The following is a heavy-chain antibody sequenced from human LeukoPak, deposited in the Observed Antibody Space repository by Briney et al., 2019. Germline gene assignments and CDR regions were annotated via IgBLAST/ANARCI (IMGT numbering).Heavy chain of an antibody. Sequence: TGESLKISCKGSGYSFTSYWIGWVRQMPGKGLEWMGIIYLGDSDTRYSPSFQGQVTISADKSISTAYLQWSSLKASDTAMYYCARARTGDIVVVPAARSPDAFDIWGQGTMVTVSS. CDR1: GYSFTSYW. CDR2: IYLGDSDT. D-gene: IGHD2-2*01. V-gene: IGHV5-51*01. CDR3: ARARTGDIVVVPAARSPDAFDI. J-gene: IGHJ3*02.